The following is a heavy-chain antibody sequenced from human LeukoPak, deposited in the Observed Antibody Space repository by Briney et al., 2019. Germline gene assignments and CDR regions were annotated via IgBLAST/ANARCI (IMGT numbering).Heavy chain of an antibody. J-gene: IGHJ4*02. Sequence: PGRSVRLSCAASGFAFSGYAIHWVRQAPGEGLEWVAVISYDGSNKYYADSVKGRFTISRDNSKNTLYLQMNSLRAEDTAVYYCARAFAVVVAATDYWGQGTPVTVSS. V-gene: IGHV3-30-3*01. CDR2: ISYDGSNK. CDR1: GFAFSGYA. D-gene: IGHD2-15*01. CDR3: ARAFAVVVAATDY.